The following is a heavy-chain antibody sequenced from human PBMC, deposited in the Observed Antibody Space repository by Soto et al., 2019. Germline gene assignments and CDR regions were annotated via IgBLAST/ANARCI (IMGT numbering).Heavy chain of an antibody. Sequence: EVQLVESGGDLIQPGGSLRLSCAASGFTFSSSWMHWVRQAPGKGLAWVSRISIDGNTINYADSVKGRFTISRDNAKSTVYLQMNSLRAEDTAVYYCASGKGQWSRPGDYWGQGTLVTVSS. CDR3: ASGKGQWSRPGDY. CDR1: GFTFSSSW. CDR2: ISIDGNTI. J-gene: IGHJ4*02. V-gene: IGHV3-74*01. D-gene: IGHD6-19*01.